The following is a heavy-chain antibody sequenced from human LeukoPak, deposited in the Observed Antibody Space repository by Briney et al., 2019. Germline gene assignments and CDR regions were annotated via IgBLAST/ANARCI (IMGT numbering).Heavy chain of an antibody. D-gene: IGHD2-2*01. V-gene: IGHV1-46*01. CDR2: INPSGGST. CDR1: GYTFTTYY. Sequence: ASVKVSFKASGYTFTTYYIHWVRQAPGQGLEWMEIINPSGGSTSYAQKFQGRVTMTRDTSTSTVYMELSSLRSEDTAVYYCARDHLPAAKTSWFDSWGQGTLVTVSS. J-gene: IGHJ5*01. CDR3: ARDHLPAAKTSWFDS.